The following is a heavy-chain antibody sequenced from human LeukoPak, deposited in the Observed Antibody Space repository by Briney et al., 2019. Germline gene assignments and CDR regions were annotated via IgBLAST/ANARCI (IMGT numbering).Heavy chain of an antibody. CDR3: ARDQGYSYGTTRGYFGY. V-gene: IGHV4-30-4*01. Sequence: SETLSLTCTVSGGSISSGDYYWSWIRQPPGKGLEWIGYIYYSGSTYYNPSLKSRVTISVDTSKNQFSLKLSSVTAADTAVYYCARDQGYSYGTTRGYFGYWGQGTLVTVSS. CDR2: IYYSGST. CDR1: GGSISSGDYY. D-gene: IGHD5-18*01. J-gene: IGHJ4*02.